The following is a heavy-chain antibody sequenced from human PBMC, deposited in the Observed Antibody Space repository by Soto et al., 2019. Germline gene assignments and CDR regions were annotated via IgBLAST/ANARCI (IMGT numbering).Heavy chain of an antibody. J-gene: IGHJ5*02. CDR1: GFTFSDYN. D-gene: IGHD1-26*01. CDR2: VSVSSTYI. V-gene: IGHV3-21*01. CDR3: ARERHGASYSWYDR. Sequence: GGSLRLSCTVSGFTFSDYNMNWVRQAPGKGLEWLSSVSVSSTYIYYADSVRDRFTVSRANAKNSLYLDMNKLRAEDTGVYYCARERHGASYSWYDRWGLGARVTVSS.